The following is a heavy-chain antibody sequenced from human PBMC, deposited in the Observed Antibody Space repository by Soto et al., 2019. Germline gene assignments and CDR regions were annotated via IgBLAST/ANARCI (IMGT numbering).Heavy chain of an antibody. CDR3: AREVQHDSGGYNELQY. J-gene: IGHJ4*02. CDR2: ISAYNGNT. D-gene: IGHD3-22*01. V-gene: IGHV1-18*01. Sequence: VQLVQSGAEVKKPGASVKVSCKASGYTFNNYGITWVRQAPGQGLEWLGWISAYNGNTNYAQNLHVRMTLTTDTSTATAYMELRSLRSDDTAVYYCAREVQHDSGGYNELQYWGQGTLVTVS. CDR1: GYTFNNYG.